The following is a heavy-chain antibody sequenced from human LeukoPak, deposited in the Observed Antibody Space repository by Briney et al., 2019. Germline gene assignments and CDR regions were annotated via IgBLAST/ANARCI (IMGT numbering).Heavy chain of an antibody. V-gene: IGHV4-61*01. J-gene: IGHJ5*02. Sequence: SETLSLTCTVSDGSVSSGSYYWSWIRQPPGKGLEWIGYIYYSGGTNYNPSLKSRVTISVDTSKNQFSLKLSSVTAADTAVYYCARAPSSGWYPGWFDPWGQGTLVTVSS. CDR2: IYYSGGT. CDR3: ARAPSSGWYPGWFDP. CDR1: DGSVSSGSYY. D-gene: IGHD6-19*01.